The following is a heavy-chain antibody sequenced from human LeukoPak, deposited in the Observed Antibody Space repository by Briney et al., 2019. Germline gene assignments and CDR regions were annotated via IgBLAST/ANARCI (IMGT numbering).Heavy chain of an antibody. Sequence: GASVKVSCKASGGTFSSYAISWVRQAPGQGLEWMGGIIPIFGTANYAQKFQGRVTITADESTSTAYMELSSLRSEDTAVYYCARAPAKWLRYVYFDYWSQGTLVTVSS. CDR1: GGTFSSYA. V-gene: IGHV1-69*13. CDR3: ARAPAKWLRYVYFDY. J-gene: IGHJ4*02. CDR2: IIPIFGTA. D-gene: IGHD5-12*01.